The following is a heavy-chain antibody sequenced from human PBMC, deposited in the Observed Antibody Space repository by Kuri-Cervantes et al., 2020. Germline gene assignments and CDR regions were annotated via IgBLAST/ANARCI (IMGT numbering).Heavy chain of an antibody. J-gene: IGHJ6*02. CDR2: ISSSSSYI. V-gene: IGHV3-21*01. Sequence: GESLKISCAGSGFTFSSYSMNWVRQAPGKGLEWASSISSSSSYIYYADSVKGRFTISRDNSKNTLYLQMNSLRAEDTAVYYCARVIAARRRYYYYGMDVWGQGTTVTVSS. CDR1: GFTFSSYS. CDR3: ARVIAARRRYYYYGMDV. D-gene: IGHD6-6*01.